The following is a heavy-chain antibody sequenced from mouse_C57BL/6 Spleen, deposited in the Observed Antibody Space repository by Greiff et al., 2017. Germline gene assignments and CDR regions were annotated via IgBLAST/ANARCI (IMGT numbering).Heavy chain of an antibody. CDR2: IYPGGGYT. J-gene: IGHJ1*03. CDR1: GYTFTNYW. CDR3: ARFYYYGSSYSGFDV. D-gene: IGHD1-1*01. Sequence: VQLQESGAELVRPGTSVKMSCKASGYTFTNYWIGWAKQRPGHGLEWIGDIYPGGGYTNYNEKFKGKATLTADKSSSTAYMQFSSLTSEDSAIYYCARFYYYGSSYSGFDVWGTGTTVTVSS. V-gene: IGHV1-63*01.